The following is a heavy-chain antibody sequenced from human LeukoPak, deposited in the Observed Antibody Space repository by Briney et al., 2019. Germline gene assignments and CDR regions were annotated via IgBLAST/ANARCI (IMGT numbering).Heavy chain of an antibody. Sequence: GEPLTHPCAASGFTFSSYAMHWLRPAPGKGLTGVAVISYDGSNKYYADSVKRQITISRDNSKNTLYLQMNSLRAEDTPMYYCARDRRPGSYGHGSDYYYYGMDVWGQGTTVTVSS. J-gene: IGHJ6*02. CDR2: ISYDGSNK. CDR3: ARDRRPGSYGHGSDYYYYGMDV. D-gene: IGHD2-2*01. V-gene: IGHV3-30-3*01. CDR1: GFTFSSYA.